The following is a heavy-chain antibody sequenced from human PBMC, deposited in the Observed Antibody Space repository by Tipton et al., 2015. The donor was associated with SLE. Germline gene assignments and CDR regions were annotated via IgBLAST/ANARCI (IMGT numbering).Heavy chain of an antibody. CDR1: GYSISSGYY. D-gene: IGHD1-14*01. J-gene: IGHJ4*02. V-gene: IGHV4-38-2*01. CDR2: VYRTA. Sequence: TLSLTCAVSGYSISSGYYWGWIRQSPVKGLGWIGIVYRTAYYNPSPKSRVTVSVETSKNEVSLKLNSVTASDTAGYYCVSGVGNTGRFHYWGQGALVTVSS. CDR3: VSGVGNTGRFHY.